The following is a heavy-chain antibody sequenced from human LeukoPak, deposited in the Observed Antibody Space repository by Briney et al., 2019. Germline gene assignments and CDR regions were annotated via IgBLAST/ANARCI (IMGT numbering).Heavy chain of an antibody. CDR2: INPNSGGT. CDR1: GYTFTGYY. V-gene: IGHV1-2*02. CDR3: APYLEPHDAFDI. J-gene: IGHJ3*02. Sequence: ASVKVSCKASGYTFTGYYMHWVRQAPGRGLEWMGWINPNSGGTNYAQKFQGRVTMTRDTSISTAYMALSRLRSDDTAVYYCAPYLEPHDAFDIWGQGTMVTVSS. D-gene: IGHD1-20*01.